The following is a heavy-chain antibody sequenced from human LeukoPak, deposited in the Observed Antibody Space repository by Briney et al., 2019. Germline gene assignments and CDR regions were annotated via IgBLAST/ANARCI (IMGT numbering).Heavy chain of an antibody. J-gene: IGHJ3*01. CDR1: GFTFSSYG. Sequence: PGGSLRLSCAASGFTFSSYGMHWVRQAPGKGLEWVAVISYDGSNKYYADSVKGRFTISRDNSKNTLYLQMNSLRAEDTAVYYCAKVWVVYLGHNDAFDVWGQGTMVTVSS. CDR3: AKVWVVYLGHNDAFDV. V-gene: IGHV3-30*18. D-gene: IGHD2-8*02. CDR2: ISYDGSNK.